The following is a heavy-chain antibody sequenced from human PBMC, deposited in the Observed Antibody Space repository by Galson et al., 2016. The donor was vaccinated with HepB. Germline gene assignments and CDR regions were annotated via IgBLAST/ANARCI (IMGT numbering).Heavy chain of an antibody. V-gene: IGHV1-69*06. J-gene: IGHJ3*02. CDR2: IIPTFDTA. Sequence: SVKVSCKASGGSFNTYAISWLRQAPGQGLEWMGGIIPTFDTAIYAQKFQGRVTITADKSTNTAYMDLSSLRSEDTAVYYCARDRADYYDSSGYSGAFDIWGHGTMVTVSS. CDR1: GGSFNTYA. D-gene: IGHD3-22*01. CDR3: ARDRADYYDSSGYSGAFDI.